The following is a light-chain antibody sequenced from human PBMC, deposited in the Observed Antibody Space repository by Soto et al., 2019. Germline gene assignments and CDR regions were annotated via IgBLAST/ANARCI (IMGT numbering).Light chain of an antibody. CDR3: HPYWNSPLT. J-gene: IGKJ1*01. Sequence: EIGVTQSPGTLSLSPGERATLSCRASQSVSSSYLAWYQQKPGQAPRLLIYGASSRGTGIPDRFSGSGSGKDFTLTISRLEPEDFAVYYSHPYWNSPLTFCHGTKVEIK. CDR2: GAS. V-gene: IGKV3-20*01. CDR1: QSVSSSY.